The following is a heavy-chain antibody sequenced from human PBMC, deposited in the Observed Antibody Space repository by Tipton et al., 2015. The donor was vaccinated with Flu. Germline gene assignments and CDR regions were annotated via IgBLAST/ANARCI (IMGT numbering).Heavy chain of an antibody. Sequence: TLSLTCAVSGYSISSGYYWGWIRQPPGKGLEWIGSIYHSGSTYYNPSLKSRVTISVDTSKNQFSLKLSSVTAADTAVYYCARDLAHVAAAGFDYWGQGNLVTVSS. J-gene: IGHJ4*02. CDR3: ARDLAHVAAAGFDY. D-gene: IGHD6-13*01. CDR1: GYSISSGYY. V-gene: IGHV4-38-2*02. CDR2: IYHSGST.